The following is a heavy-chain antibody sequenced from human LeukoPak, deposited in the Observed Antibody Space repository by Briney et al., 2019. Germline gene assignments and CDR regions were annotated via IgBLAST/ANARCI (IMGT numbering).Heavy chain of an antibody. CDR3: ARDRGYSSSGSWYFDL. CDR1: GFTVSSNY. J-gene: IGHJ2*01. CDR2: IYSGGST. D-gene: IGHD6-13*01. V-gene: IGHV3-53*01. Sequence: PGGSLRLSCAASGFTVSSNYMSWVRQAPGKGLEWVSVIYSGGSTYYADSVKGRFTISRDNSKNTLYLQMNSLRAEDTAVYYCARDRGYSSSGSWYFDLWGRGTLVTVSS.